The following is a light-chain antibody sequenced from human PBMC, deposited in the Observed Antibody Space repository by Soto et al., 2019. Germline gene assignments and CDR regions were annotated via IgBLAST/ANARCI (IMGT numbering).Light chain of an antibody. V-gene: IGKV4-1*01. J-gene: IGKJ2*01. CDR2: WAS. Sequence: DIVMTQSPDSLAVSLGERATINCKSSQSVLYSSNNKNYLAWYQQKPGQPPKLLIYWASTRESGVPDRFSGSGSGTDFTLTISSLQAEDVAGYYCQQDYSPPQHTFGQGTKREIK. CDR1: QSVLYSSNNKNY. CDR3: QQDYSPPQHT.